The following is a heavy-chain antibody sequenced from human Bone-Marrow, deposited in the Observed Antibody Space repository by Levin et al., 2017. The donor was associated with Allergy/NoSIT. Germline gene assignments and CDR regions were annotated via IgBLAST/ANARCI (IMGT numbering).Heavy chain of an antibody. CDR3: VREGALYYSSSQIMFDN. D-gene: IGHD6-13*01. J-gene: IGHJ4*02. CDR2: IYYSGST. CDR1: GDSISTRSYY. Sequence: SQTLSLTCKVSGDSISTRSYYWGWVRQPPGKGLEWVGSIYYSGSTYNNPSLKSRVTMSVDTSANQFSLQLSFVTAADTAVYYCVREGALYYSSSQIMFDNWGQGTLVTVSS. V-gene: IGHV4-39*01.